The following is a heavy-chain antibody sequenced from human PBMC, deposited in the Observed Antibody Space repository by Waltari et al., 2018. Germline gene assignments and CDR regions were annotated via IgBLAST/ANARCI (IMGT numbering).Heavy chain of an antibody. D-gene: IGHD2-2*01. CDR1: GFTFGDYW. CDR2: INQVGNEQ. Sequence: EVQLVESGGELVQPGGSLRVSCAASGFTFGDYWMNWVRQAPGKGLEWVANINQVGNEQYYVESVKGRFIISRDNSKNSLYLQMNSLRAEDTAMYYCARSVGWAINMPPQLDYWGQGTLVTVSS. CDR3: ARSVGWAINMPPQLDY. J-gene: IGHJ4*02. V-gene: IGHV3-7*05.